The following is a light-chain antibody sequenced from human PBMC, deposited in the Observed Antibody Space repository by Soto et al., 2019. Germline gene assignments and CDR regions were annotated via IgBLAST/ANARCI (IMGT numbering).Light chain of an antibody. Sequence: EIVLTQSPGTLCLSPWQRATLFPRASQSVSNNYLAWYQQKPGQDPRLLIYGESNRATGIQDRFSGSGSGTDFTPTISRLEPEDFAVYYCQQYGSSGTLGQGTKVDIK. CDR1: QSVSNNY. CDR3: QQYGSSGT. CDR2: GES. V-gene: IGKV3-20*01. J-gene: IGKJ1*01.